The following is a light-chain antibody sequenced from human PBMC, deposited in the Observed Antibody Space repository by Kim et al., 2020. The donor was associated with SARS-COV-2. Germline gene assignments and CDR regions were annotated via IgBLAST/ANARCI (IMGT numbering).Light chain of an antibody. Sequence: PGKSATLTSRASQSVSVNLAWYQVRPGQTPRLLIHGASTGATGIPARFSGSVSGTEFTLTISSLQSEDFAVYYCQQYNNWPPLTFGGGTKVDIK. CDR2: GAS. CDR3: QQYNNWPPLT. J-gene: IGKJ4*01. CDR1: QSVSVN. V-gene: IGKV3-15*01.